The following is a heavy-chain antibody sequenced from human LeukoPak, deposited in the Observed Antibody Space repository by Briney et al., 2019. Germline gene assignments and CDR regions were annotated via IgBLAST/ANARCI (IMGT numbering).Heavy chain of an antibody. CDR2: FHNSRTT. CDR1: GGSISGYS. CDR3: ATGHLCLSP. Sequence: PSETLSLTCTVSGGSISGYSWTWIRQPPGQGLEWIGYFHNSRTTSYNPSLTGRVIISVDTAMDQITLKLNSLSAADTGVYYCATGHLCLSPWGQGTLVTVSS. J-gene: IGHJ5*02. V-gene: IGHV4-59*01. D-gene: IGHD3-16*02.